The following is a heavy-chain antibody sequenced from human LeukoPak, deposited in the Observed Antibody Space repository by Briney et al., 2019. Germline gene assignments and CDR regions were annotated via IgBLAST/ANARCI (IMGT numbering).Heavy chain of an antibody. CDR2: INHSGST. Sequence: SETLSLTCAVYGGSFSGYYWSWIRQPPGKGLEWIGEINHSGSTNYNPSLKSRVTISVDTSKNQFSLELSSVTAADTAVYYCAQRPSYYDFLGGYGMDVWGQGTTVTVSS. CDR3: AQRPSYYDFLGGYGMDV. CDR1: GGSFSGYY. V-gene: IGHV4-34*01. J-gene: IGHJ6*02. D-gene: IGHD3-3*01.